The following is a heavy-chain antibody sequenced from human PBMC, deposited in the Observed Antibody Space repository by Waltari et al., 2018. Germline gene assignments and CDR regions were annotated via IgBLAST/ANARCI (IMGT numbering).Heavy chain of an antibody. D-gene: IGHD3-22*01. CDR1: GGSISSSSYY. CDR3: ARGKYYYDSSGYPVTFDI. CDR2: IYYSGST. J-gene: IGHJ3*02. Sequence: QLQLQESGPGLVKPSETLSLTCTVSGGSISSSSYYWGWIRQPPGKGLERIGSIYYSGSTYYNPALKSRVTISVDTSKNQFSLKLSSVTAADTAVYYCARGKYYYDSSGYPVTFDIWGQGTMVTVSS. V-gene: IGHV4-39*07.